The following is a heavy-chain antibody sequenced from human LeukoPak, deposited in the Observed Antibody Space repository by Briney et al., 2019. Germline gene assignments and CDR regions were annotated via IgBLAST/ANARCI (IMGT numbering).Heavy chain of an antibody. CDR2: IYTSGST. J-gene: IGHJ5*02. CDR3: AREAYDVLTSDWFDP. Sequence: SETLPLTCTVSGGSISSGSYYWSWIRQPAGKGLEWIGRIYTSGSTNYNPSLKSRVTISVDTSKNQFSLKLSSVTAADTAMYYCAREAYDVLTSDWFDPWGQGTLVTVSS. CDR1: GGSISSGSYY. V-gene: IGHV4-61*02. D-gene: IGHD3-9*01.